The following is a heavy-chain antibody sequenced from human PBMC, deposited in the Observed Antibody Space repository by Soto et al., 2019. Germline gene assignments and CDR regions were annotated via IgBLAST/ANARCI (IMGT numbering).Heavy chain of an antibody. V-gene: IGHV1-18*01. CDR1: GYTFTGYG. D-gene: IGHD5-12*01. J-gene: IGHJ4*02. CDR3: ARSHLGYAGYYYDY. Sequence: QVQLVQSGAEVKKPGASVKVSCKASGYTFTGYGIIWVRQAPGQGPEWMGWISGYNGNTNYAQKFQARLTMTTDTSTSTAYMELRSLRSDDTAVYYWARSHLGYAGYYYDYWGQGALVTVSS. CDR2: ISGYNGNT.